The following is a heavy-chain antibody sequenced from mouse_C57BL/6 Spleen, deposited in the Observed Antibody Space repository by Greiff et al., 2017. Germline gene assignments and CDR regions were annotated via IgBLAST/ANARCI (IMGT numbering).Heavy chain of an antibody. V-gene: IGHV1-69*01. Sequence: QVQLKQPGAELVMPGASVKLSCKASGYTFTSYWMHWVKQRPGQGLEWIGEIDPSDSYTNYNQKFKGKSTLTVDKSSSTAYMQLSSLTSEDSAVYYCARGDYGSSYYAMDYWGQGTSVTVSS. CDR2: IDPSDSYT. CDR1: GYTFTSYW. J-gene: IGHJ4*01. D-gene: IGHD1-1*01. CDR3: ARGDYGSSYYAMDY.